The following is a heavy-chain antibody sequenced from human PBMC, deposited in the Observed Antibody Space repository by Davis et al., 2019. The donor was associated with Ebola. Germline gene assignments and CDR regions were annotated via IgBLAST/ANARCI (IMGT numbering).Heavy chain of an antibody. D-gene: IGHD4-17*01. CDR2: IYYSGST. CDR1: GGSISSYY. CDR3: ARATTTVTTSYYYYGMDV. Sequence: SETLSLTCTVSGGSISSYYWSWIRQPPGKGLEWIGYIYYSGSTNYNPSLKSRVTISVDTSKNQFSLKLSSVTAADTAVYYCARATTTVTTSYYYYGMDVWGQGTTVTVSS. V-gene: IGHV4-59*01. J-gene: IGHJ6*02.